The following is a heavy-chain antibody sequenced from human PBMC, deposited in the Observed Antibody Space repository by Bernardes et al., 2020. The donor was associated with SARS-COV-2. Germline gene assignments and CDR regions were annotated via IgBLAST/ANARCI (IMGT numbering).Heavy chain of an antibody. D-gene: IGHD6-13*01. CDR1: GGSISSYY. Sequence: LSLTCTVSGGSISSYYWSWIRQPPGKGLEWIGYIYYSGSTNYNPSLKSRVTISVDTSKNQFSLKLSSVTAADTAVYYCARLESGIAAAGLYYFDYWGQGTLVTVSS. J-gene: IGHJ4*02. V-gene: IGHV4-59*08. CDR3: ARLESGIAAAGLYYFDY. CDR2: IYYSGST.